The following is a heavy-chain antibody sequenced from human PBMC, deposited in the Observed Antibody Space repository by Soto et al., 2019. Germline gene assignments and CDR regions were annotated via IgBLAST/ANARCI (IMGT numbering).Heavy chain of an antibody. Sequence: GGSLRLSCAASGFTFSNAWMSWVRQAPGKGLEWVGRIKSKTDGGTTDYAAPVKGRFTISRDDSKNTLYLQMNSLKTEDTAVYYCTIYGSGSYYLDYWGQGTLVTVSS. CDR3: TIYGSGSYYLDY. CDR2: IKSKTDGGTT. CDR1: GFTFSNAW. J-gene: IGHJ4*02. V-gene: IGHV3-15*01. D-gene: IGHD3-10*01.